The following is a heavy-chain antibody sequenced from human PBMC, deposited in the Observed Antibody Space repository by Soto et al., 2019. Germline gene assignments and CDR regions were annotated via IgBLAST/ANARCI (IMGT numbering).Heavy chain of an antibody. Sequence: QVQLVQSGAEVKKRGSSVKVSCKASGGTFSSYAISWVRQAPGQGREGMGGVIPIVGTANYAQKFQGRVKNTADEPESTAYMQLSSLRSEDTAVYYCARDREGYCSSTSCYDFYDFDYWGQGTLVTVSS. J-gene: IGHJ4*02. CDR3: ARDREGYCSSTSCYDFYDFDY. CDR2: VIPIVGTA. D-gene: IGHD2-2*01. CDR1: GGTFSSYA. V-gene: IGHV1-69*01.